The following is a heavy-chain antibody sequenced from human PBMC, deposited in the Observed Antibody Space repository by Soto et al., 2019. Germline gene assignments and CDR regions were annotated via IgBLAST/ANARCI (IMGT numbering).Heavy chain of an antibody. D-gene: IGHD3-3*01. CDR2: IKQDGSEK. J-gene: IGHJ3*02. Sequence: GGSLRLSCAASGFSFSSYWMSWVRQAPGKGLEWVANIKQDGSEKYYVDSVEGRFTISRDNAKNSLYLQMNSLRAEDTAVYYCAREARFLEWLNPDAFDIWGQGTMVTVSS. V-gene: IGHV3-7*01. CDR1: GFSFSSYW. CDR3: AREARFLEWLNPDAFDI.